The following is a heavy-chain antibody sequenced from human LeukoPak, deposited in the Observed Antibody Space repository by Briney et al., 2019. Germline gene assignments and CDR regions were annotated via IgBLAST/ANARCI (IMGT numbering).Heavy chain of an antibody. CDR1: GGSISSGGYY. D-gene: IGHD2-8*01. V-gene: IGHV4-30-2*05. CDR2: IYHSGST. CDR3: ARGPGLIVDY. Sequence: SETLSLTCTVSGGSISSGGYYWSWIRQPPGKGLEWIGYIYHSGSTYYNPSLKSRVTISVDTSKNQFSLKLSSVTAADTAVYYCARGPGLIVDYWGQGTLVTVSS. J-gene: IGHJ4*02.